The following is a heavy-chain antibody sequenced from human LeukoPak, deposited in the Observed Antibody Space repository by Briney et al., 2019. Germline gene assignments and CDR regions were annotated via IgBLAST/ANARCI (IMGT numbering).Heavy chain of an antibody. CDR2: ISSSGVYI. J-gene: IGHJ5*02. CDR1: GFTFSSYS. V-gene: IGHV3-21*01. CDR3: AGRDTSGYFFDP. D-gene: IGHD3-22*01. Sequence: GGSLRLSCAASGFTFSSYSMNWVRQAPGKGLEWVSSISSSGVYIYYEDSVKGRFTISRDNAKNSLSLQINSLRAEDTAVYYCAGRDTSGYFFDPWGQGTLATVSS.